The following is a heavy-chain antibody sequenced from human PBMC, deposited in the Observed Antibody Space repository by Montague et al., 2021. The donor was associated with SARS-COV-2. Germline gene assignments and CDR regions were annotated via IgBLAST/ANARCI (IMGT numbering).Heavy chain of an antibody. CDR2: VFYTGTT. CDR1: GSFFASSSFY. CDR3: ARGGGGKNSPLYYGRDV. J-gene: IGHJ6*02. V-gene: IGHV4-39*07. D-gene: IGHD2/OR15-2a*01. Sequence: SETLSLTCSVSGSFFASSSFYWGWIRQPSGKGLEWLGNVFYTGTTSYNPSLKSRVTISMDTSKNQFSLNLRSMTGADTAVYYCARGGGGKNSPLYYGRDVWGQGTRVIVSS.